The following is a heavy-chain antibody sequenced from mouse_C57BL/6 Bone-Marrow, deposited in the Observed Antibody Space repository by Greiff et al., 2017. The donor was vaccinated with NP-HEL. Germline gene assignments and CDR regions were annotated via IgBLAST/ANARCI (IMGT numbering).Heavy chain of an antibody. CDR1: GYTFTEYT. V-gene: IGHV1-62-2*01. D-gene: IGHD1-1*01. CDR2: FYPGSGSI. CDR3: ARHERGLLRRDPIGFAY. Sequence: QVQLKESGAELVKPGASVKLSCKASGYTFTEYTIHWVKQRSGQGLEWIGWFYPGSGSIKYNEKFKDKATLTADKSSSTVYMELSRLTSEDSAVYFCARHERGLLRRDPIGFAYWGQGTLVTVSA. J-gene: IGHJ3*01.